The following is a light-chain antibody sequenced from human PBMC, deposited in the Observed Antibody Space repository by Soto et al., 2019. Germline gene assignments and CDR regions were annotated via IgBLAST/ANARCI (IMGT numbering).Light chain of an antibody. Sequence: EIVLTQSPGTLSLSPGERATLSCRASQSVSSNYLAWYQQRPGQAPRLLIFGASYRATGIPDRFSGSGSGTDFTLTNSRLEPEDFAVYDSQHYGSSPPEFTFGPGTIVDNK. J-gene: IGKJ3*01. V-gene: IGKV3-20*01. CDR3: QHYGSSPPEFT. CDR2: GAS. CDR1: QSVSSNY.